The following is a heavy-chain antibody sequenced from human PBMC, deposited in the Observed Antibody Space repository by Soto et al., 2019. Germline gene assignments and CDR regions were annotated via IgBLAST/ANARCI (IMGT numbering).Heavy chain of an antibody. CDR3: ARGPEYSSSSPLDY. CDR1: GYTFTGYY. V-gene: IGHV1-2*04. Sequence: ASVKVSCKASGYTFTGYYMHWVRQAPGQGLEGMGWINPNSGGTNYAQKFQGWVTMTRETSISTAYMELSRLRSDDTAVYYCARGPEYSSSSPLDYWGQGTLVTVSS. D-gene: IGHD6-6*01. CDR2: INPNSGGT. J-gene: IGHJ4*02.